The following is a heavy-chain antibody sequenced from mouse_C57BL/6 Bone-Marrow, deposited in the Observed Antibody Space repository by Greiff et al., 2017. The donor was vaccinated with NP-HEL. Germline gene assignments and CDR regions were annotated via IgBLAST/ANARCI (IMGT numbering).Heavy chain of an antibody. Sequence: EVKLMESGAELVKPGASVKLSCTASGFNIKDYYMHWVKQRTEQGLEWIGRIDPEDGETKYAPKFQGKATITADTSSNTAYLQLSSLTSEDTAVYYCARYPSYYYGSREVYFDYWGQGTTLTVSS. CDR3: ARYPSYYYGSREVYFDY. J-gene: IGHJ2*01. D-gene: IGHD1-1*01. V-gene: IGHV14-2*01. CDR2: IDPEDGET. CDR1: GFNIKDYY.